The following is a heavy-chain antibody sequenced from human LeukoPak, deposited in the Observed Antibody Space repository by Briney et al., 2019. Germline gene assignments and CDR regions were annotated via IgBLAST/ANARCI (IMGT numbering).Heavy chain of an antibody. J-gene: IGHJ4*02. D-gene: IGHD6-6*01. V-gene: IGHV3-30*04. CDR3: ATESSSSRGDDY. CDR2: ISYDGSNK. Sequence: GGSLRLSCAASGFTFSSYAMHWVRQAPGKGLEWVAVISYDGSNKYYADSVKGRFTISRDNSKNTLYLQMNSLRAEDTAAYYCATESSSSRGDDYWGQGTLVTVSS. CDR1: GFTFSSYA.